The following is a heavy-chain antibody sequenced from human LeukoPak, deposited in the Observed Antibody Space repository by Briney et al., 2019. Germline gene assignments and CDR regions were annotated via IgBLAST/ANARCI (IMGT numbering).Heavy chain of an antibody. J-gene: IGHJ6*02. Sequence: PSETLSLTCTVSGGSISSYYWSWIRQPPGKGLEWIGYIYYSGSTNYNPSLKSRVTISVDTSKNQFSLKLSSVTAADTAVYYCARIPYSSSWYYYYGMDVWGQGTTVTVSS. CDR1: GGSISSYY. V-gene: IGHV4-59*01. CDR3: ARIPYSSSWYYYYGMDV. D-gene: IGHD6-13*01. CDR2: IYYSGST.